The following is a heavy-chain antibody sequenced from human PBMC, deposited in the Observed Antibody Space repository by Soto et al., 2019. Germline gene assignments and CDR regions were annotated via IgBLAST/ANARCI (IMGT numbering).Heavy chain of an antibody. J-gene: IGHJ4*02. D-gene: IGHD3-22*01. CDR2: ISRSSGTI. Sequence: GGSLRLSCAASVFTLSSYRMHWVRQAPGKGLEWVSYISRSSGTIYYADSVKGRFTISRDNAKNSLYLQMNSLRDEDTAVYYCARGLYYYDSRGYWGYWGQGTLVTVSS. CDR3: ARGLYYYDSRGYWGY. CDR1: VFTLSSYR. V-gene: IGHV3-48*02.